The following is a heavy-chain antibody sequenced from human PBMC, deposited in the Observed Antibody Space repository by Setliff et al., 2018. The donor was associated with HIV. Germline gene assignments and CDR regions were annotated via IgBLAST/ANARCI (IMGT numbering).Heavy chain of an antibody. CDR2: FDPEDAET. J-gene: IGHJ4*02. D-gene: IGHD2-2*01. V-gene: IGHV1-24*01. CDR1: GYTLTELS. CDR3: ASPQGANQLLWSFDY. Sequence: ASVKVSCKVSGYTLTELSMHWVRQAPGKGLEWMGGFDPEDAETIYAQRFQGRVTMTEDTSTDTAYMELSSLSSEDTAVYYCASPQGANQLLWSFDYWGQGTLVTVSS.